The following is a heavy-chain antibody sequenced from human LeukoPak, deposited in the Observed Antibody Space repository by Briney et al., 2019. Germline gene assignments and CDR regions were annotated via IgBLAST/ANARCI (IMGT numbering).Heavy chain of an antibody. V-gene: IGHV5-51*01. Sequence: GESLKISCKGSGYSFTSYWIGWVRQMPGKGLEWMGIIYPGDSDTRYSPSFQGQVTISADKSNSTAYLQWSSLKASDTAMYYCARQNGYYYDSSGYYPTIYYFDYWGQGTLVTVSS. CDR2: IYPGDSDT. CDR3: ARQNGYYYDSSGYYPTIYYFDY. D-gene: IGHD3-22*01. J-gene: IGHJ4*02. CDR1: GYSFTSYW.